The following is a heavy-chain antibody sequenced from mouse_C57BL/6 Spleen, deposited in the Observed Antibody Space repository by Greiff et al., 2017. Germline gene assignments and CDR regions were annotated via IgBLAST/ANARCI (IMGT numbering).Heavy chain of an antibody. D-gene: IGHD1-1*01. CDR3: ARWGTTVGAY. Sequence: QVQLQQPGAELVKPGASVKLSCKASGYTFTSYWMQWVKQRPGQGLEWIGEIDPSDSYTNYNQKFKGKATLTVDTSSSTAYMQLSSLTSEDSAVYYCARWGTTVGAYWGQGTLVTVSA. CDR1: GYTFTSYW. CDR2: IDPSDSYT. J-gene: IGHJ3*01. V-gene: IGHV1-50*01.